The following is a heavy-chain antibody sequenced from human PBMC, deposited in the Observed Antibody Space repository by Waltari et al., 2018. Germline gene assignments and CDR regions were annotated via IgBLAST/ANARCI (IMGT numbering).Heavy chain of an antibody. V-gene: IGHV4-59*11. J-gene: IGHJ6*02. CDR3: ARLSPEDYYGMDV. CDR2: IYYSGST. Sequence: QVQLQESGPGLVKPSETLSLTCTVSGGSISSHYWRWIRQPPGKGLEWIGYIYYSGSTNYNPSLKSRVTISVDTSKNQFSLKLSSVTAADTAVYYCARLSPEDYYGMDVWGQGTTVTVSS. CDR1: GGSISSHY.